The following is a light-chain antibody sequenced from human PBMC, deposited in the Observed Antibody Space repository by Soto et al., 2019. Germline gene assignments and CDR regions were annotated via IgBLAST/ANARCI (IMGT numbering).Light chain of an antibody. Sequence: DIQMTQFPPTLSASIGDRVTITCRASQTISSSLAWYQQKPGKAPKLLIYKASTLETGVPSRFSGSGSGTECTLTISRLPTHDFGTYYCQQYASYSPYTFGQGTRLELK. J-gene: IGKJ2*01. CDR2: KAS. V-gene: IGKV1-5*03. CDR3: QQYASYSPYT. CDR1: QTISSS.